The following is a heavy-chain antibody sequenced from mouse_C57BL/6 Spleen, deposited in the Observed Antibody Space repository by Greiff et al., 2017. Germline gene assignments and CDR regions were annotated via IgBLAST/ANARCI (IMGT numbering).Heavy chain of an antibody. J-gene: IGHJ4*01. V-gene: IGHV5-16*01. CDR1: GFTFSDYY. D-gene: IGHD4-1*01. CDR2: INYDGSST. CDR3: AREGTGHYAMDY. Sequence: DVKLVESEGGLVQPGSSMKLSCTASGFTFSDYYMAWVRQVPEKGLEWVANINYDGSSTYYLDSLKSRFIISRDNAKNILYLQMSSLKSEDTATYYCAREGTGHYAMDYWGQGTSVTVSS.